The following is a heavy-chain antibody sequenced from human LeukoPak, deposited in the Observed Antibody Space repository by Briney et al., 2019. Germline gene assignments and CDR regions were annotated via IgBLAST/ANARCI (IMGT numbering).Heavy chain of an antibody. D-gene: IGHD3-10*01. V-gene: IGHV1-2*02. J-gene: IGHJ6*03. Sequence: ASVKVSCKASGYTFTDYYMHWVRQAPGQGPEWMGWINPNSGGTNYAQKFQGRVTMTRDTSISTAYMELSRLRSDNTAVYYCARGVGYGPGSYYNQYYYMDVWGKGTTVTVSS. CDR1: GYTFTDYY. CDR2: INPNSGGT. CDR3: ARGVGYGPGSYYNQYYYMDV.